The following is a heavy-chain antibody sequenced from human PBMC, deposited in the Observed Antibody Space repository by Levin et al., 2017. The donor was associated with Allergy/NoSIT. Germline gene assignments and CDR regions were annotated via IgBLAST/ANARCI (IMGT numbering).Heavy chain of an antibody. V-gene: IGHV1-69*02. D-gene: IGHD3-16*01. CDR3: ARHGGEYYFDY. CDR2: IIPILGIA. J-gene: IGHJ4*02. CDR1: GGTFSSYP. Sequence: SVKVSCKASGGTFSSYPISWVRQAPGQGLEWMGRIIPILGIANYAQKFQGRVTITADKSTSTAYMELSSLRSEDTAVYYCARHGGEYYFDYWGQGTLVTVSS.